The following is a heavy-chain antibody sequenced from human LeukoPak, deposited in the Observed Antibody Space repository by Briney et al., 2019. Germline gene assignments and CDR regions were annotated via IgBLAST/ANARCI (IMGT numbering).Heavy chain of an antibody. CDR2: INPDSGGT. V-gene: IGHV1-2*02. J-gene: IGHJ4*02. CDR3: ARGRGAAAVYYFDY. Sequence: GASVKVSCKASGYTFTGYKMYWVRQAPGQGLEWMGWINPDSGGTRYPQQFQGRVTMTRDTSTTTAYMDLNSLRSDDTAVYYCARGRGAAAVYYFDYWGQGTLVTVSS. D-gene: IGHD6-13*01. CDR1: GYTFTGYK.